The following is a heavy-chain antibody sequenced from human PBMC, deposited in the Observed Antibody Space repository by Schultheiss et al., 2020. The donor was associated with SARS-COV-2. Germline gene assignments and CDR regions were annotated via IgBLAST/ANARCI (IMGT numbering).Heavy chain of an antibody. J-gene: IGHJ5*02. D-gene: IGHD3-10*01. CDR3: ARGGVQIGWFDP. V-gene: IGHV1-8*01. CDR2: MNPNSGNT. Sequence: ASVKVSCMASGYTFTSYDINWVRQATGQGLEWMGWMNPNSGNTGYAQKFQGRVTMTRNTSISTAYMELSSLRSEDTAVYYCARGGVQIGWFDPWGQGTLVTVSS. CDR1: GYTFTSYD.